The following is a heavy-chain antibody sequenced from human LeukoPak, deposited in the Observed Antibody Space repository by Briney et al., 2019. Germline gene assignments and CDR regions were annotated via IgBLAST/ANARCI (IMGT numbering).Heavy chain of an antibody. D-gene: IGHD3-10*01. CDR3: ARTFRGIDY. Sequence: GGSLRLSCAVSGFTFSGHEMNWVRQAPGKGLEWVSYISSGGSTIYYADSVKGRFTISRDNVKNSLYLQMNSLRAEDTAVYYCARTFRGIDYWGQGTLVTVSS. CDR1: GFTFSGHE. CDR2: ISSGGSTI. V-gene: IGHV3-48*03. J-gene: IGHJ4*02.